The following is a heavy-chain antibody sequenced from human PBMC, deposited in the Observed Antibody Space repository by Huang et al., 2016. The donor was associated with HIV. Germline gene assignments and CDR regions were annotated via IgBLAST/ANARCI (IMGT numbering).Heavy chain of an antibody. Sequence: SLNSGKYYWGWIRQSPGKGLEWIGSIFYTGSAHYNQSLESRVTIFVDSSKSQLSVRLRSVTAADTAVYYCARRRTHFTFDYWGQGTLVTVSS. J-gene: IGHJ4*02. V-gene: IGHV4-39*01. CDR2: IFYTGSA. CDR3: ARRRTHFTFDY. CDR1: SLNSGKYY.